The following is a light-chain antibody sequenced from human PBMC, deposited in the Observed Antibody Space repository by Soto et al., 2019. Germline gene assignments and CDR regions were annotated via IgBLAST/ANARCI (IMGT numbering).Light chain of an antibody. V-gene: IGKV3-15*01. CDR3: LQYSTWPPLYT. CDR1: QSVSSY. CDR2: DAS. Sequence: EIVMTQSPATLSVSLGERVTLSCRASQSVSSYLAWYQQKPGQAPRLLISDASTRATDIPDRFSGSGSGTDCTLTISSLQSTDLAVYYCLQYSTWPPLYTFGQGTKLEIK. J-gene: IGKJ2*01.